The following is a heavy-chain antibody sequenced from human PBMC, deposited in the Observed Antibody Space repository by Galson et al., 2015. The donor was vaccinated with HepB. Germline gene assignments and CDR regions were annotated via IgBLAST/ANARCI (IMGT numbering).Heavy chain of an antibody. Sequence: SLRLSCAASGFTFSNAWMSWVRQAPGKGLEWVGRIKSKTDGGTTDYAAPVKGRFTISRDDSKNTLYLQMNSLKTEDTAVYYCTTDLSWELQTGFYWGQGTLVTVSS. CDR1: GFTFSNAW. V-gene: IGHV3-15*01. D-gene: IGHD1-26*01. CDR3: TTDLSWELQTGFY. CDR2: IKSKTDGGTT. J-gene: IGHJ4*02.